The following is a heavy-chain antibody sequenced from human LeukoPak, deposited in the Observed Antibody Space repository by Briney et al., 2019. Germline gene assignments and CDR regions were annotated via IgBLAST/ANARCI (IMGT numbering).Heavy chain of an antibody. CDR2: IYYSGST. Sequence: SATLSLTCTVSGGSISSYYWSWIRQPAGKGLEWMGYIYYSGSTNYNPSLKSRVTISVDTSKNQFSLKLSSVTAADTAVYYCARSLVPAAHFDYWGQGTLVTVSS. J-gene: IGHJ4*02. V-gene: IGHV4-59*01. CDR3: ARSLVPAAHFDY. CDR1: GGSISSYY. D-gene: IGHD2-2*01.